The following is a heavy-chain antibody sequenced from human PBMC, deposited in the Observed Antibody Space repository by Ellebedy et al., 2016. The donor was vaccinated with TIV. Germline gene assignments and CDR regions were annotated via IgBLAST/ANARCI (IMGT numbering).Heavy chain of an antibody. D-gene: IGHD3-16*01. CDR1: GFTFSRYA. J-gene: IGHJ3*02. V-gene: IGHV3-30*04. Sequence: GGSLRLSXAASGFTFSRYAMHWVRQAPGKGLEWVAVISYDGSNKYYADSVKGRFTISRDNSKNTLSLEMSSLRAEDTAVYYCAKEGRITGGDAFDMWGQGTMVTVSS. CDR2: ISYDGSNK. CDR3: AKEGRITGGDAFDM.